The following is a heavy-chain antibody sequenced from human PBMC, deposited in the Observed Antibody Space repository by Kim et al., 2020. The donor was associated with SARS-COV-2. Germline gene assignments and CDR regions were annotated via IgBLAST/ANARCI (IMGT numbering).Heavy chain of an antibody. Sequence: GSSIKYADSVNGRFTISRDSAKKSRSLQMNSLTPEDTAVYYCVREPANWGQGTLVTVSS. CDR2: GSSI. J-gene: IGHJ4*02. V-gene: IGHV3-11*01. CDR3: VREPAN.